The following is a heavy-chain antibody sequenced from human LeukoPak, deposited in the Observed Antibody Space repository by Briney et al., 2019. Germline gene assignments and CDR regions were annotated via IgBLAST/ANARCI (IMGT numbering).Heavy chain of an antibody. CDR3: ARVNGLPDY. J-gene: IGHJ4*02. CDR2: MNPKSGNT. V-gene: IGHV1-8*01. CDR1: GYTFTRYD. Sequence: GASVKVSCKASGYTFTRYDINWVRQATGQGLEWVGWMNPKSGNTGYAQKFQGKVTMTRDTSISTAYMEVSSLTFEDTAIYYCARVNGLPDYWGQGTLVTVSS.